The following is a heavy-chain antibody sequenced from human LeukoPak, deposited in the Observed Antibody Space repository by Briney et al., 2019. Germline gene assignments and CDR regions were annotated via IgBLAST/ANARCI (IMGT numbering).Heavy chain of an antibody. V-gene: IGHV6-1*01. J-gene: IGHJ3*02. CDR1: ADCLSINRAS. Sequence: QTLSLTCALSADCLSINRASWNWLRQSPSRGLEWLGRTYYRSKWYNDYAVSVKSRITINPDTSKNHFSLQLNSVAPEDTAVYCCASSDNCGGDAFDIWGQGTMVSVSS. CDR3: ASSDNCGGDAFDI. D-gene: IGHD2-21*01. CDR2: TYYRSKWYN.